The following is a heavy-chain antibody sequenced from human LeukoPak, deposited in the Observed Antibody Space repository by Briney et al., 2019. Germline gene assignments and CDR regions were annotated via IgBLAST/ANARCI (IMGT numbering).Heavy chain of an antibody. CDR2: ISYDGSNK. Sequence: GRSLRLSCAASGFTFSSYAMHWVRQAPGKGLEWVAVISYDGSNKYYADSVKGRFTISRDNSKNTLYLQMNRLRAEDTAVYYCARDMVGTSEYFQHWGQGTLVTVSS. J-gene: IGHJ1*01. V-gene: IGHV3-30*04. CDR3: ARDMVGTSEYFQH. CDR1: GFTFSSYA. D-gene: IGHD1-1*01.